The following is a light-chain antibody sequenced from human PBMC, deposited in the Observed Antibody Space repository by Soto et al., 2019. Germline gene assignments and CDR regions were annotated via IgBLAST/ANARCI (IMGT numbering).Light chain of an antibody. CDR3: ATWDDSLNGWV. J-gene: IGLJ3*02. V-gene: IGLV1-44*01. CDR2: SDN. Sequence: QSVLTQPPSASGTPGQRVTISCSGSNSNIRSNTVNWYQQLPGTAPKLLISSDNLRPSGVPDRFSGSKSGTSASLAISGLQSEDEADYYCATWDDSLNGWVFGGGTKLTVL. CDR1: NSNIRSNT.